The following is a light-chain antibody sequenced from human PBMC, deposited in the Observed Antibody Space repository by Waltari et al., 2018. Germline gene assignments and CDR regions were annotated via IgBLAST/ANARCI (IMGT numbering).Light chain of an antibody. CDR2: VKN. CDR1: SLRNNY. J-gene: IGLJ3*02. V-gene: IGLV3-19*01. Sequence: SSELTQDPAVSVALGQTIRITCQGDSLRNNYATWYQQKPGQAPILVIYVKNNRPSGIPDRFSGSSSGNTASLTITGAQAEDEADYYCNSRDSSAKGVFGGGTKLTVL. CDR3: NSRDSSAKGV.